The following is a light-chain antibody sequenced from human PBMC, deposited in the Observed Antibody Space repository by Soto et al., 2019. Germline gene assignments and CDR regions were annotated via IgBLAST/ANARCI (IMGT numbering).Light chain of an antibody. CDR2: GSS. J-gene: IGLJ3*02. Sequence: QSVLTQPPSVSGTPGQRVTISCTRSSSNIGAGYDVHWYQHLPGTAPKLLIYGSSNRPSGVPDRFSGSKSVTSASLAITGLQAEDEADYYCQSYDSSLSGWVFGGGTKVTVL. V-gene: IGLV1-40*01. CDR1: SSNIGAGYD. CDR3: QSYDSSLSGWV.